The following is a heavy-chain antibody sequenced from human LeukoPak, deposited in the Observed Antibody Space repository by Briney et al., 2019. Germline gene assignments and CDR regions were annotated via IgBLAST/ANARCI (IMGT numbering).Heavy chain of an antibody. CDR2: INPSGGRT. D-gene: IGHD2-21*02. V-gene: IGHV1-46*01. CDR3: ARGPPNDFNYYYYMDV. CDR1: GYTFTSYY. J-gene: IGHJ6*03. Sequence: ASVEVSCKASGYTFTSYYMHWVRQAPGQGLEWMGIINPSGGRTTYAQKFQGRVTLTRDMSTSTVYMELSSLRSEDSAVYYCARGPPNDFNYYYYMDVWGKGTTVTVS.